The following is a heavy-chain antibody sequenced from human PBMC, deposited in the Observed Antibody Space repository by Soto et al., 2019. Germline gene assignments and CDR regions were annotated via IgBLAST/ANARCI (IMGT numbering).Heavy chain of an antibody. J-gene: IGHJ4*02. D-gene: IGHD2-2*01. CDR1: GFTFSSYS. V-gene: IGHV3-23*01. CDR3: AKWPVPAAPLDY. CDR2: ISGSGGST. Sequence: PGGSLILSCAASGFTFSSYSMNWVSQAPGKGLEWVSAISGSGGSTYYADSVKGRFTISRDNSKNTLYLQMNSLRAEDTAVYYCAKWPVPAAPLDYWGQGTLVTVSS.